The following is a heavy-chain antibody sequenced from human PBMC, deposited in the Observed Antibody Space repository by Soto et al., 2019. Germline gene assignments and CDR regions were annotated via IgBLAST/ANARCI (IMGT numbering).Heavy chain of an antibody. D-gene: IGHD6-13*01. CDR3: VRGSSWYKNFVGFGY. Sequence: PGGSLRLSCAASGFTFSSYGMHWVRQAPGKGLEWVAVIWYDGSNKYYADSVKGRFTISRDNSKNTLYLQMNSLRAEDTAVYYCVRGSSWYKNFVGFGYWGQGTLVTVSS. J-gene: IGHJ4*02. CDR1: GFTFSSYG. CDR2: IWYDGSNK. V-gene: IGHV3-33*01.